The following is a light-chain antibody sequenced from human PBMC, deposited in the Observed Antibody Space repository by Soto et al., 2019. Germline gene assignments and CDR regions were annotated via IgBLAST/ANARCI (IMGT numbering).Light chain of an antibody. V-gene: IGKV4-1*01. CDR3: EQYYGPWT. CDR1: QSVLYSSNNKNY. Sequence: DIVMTQSPDSLAVSLGERATINCKSSQSVLYSSNNKNYLAWYQQKPGQPPKLLIYWTSTRESGVPDRCSGSGSGTAFTLTISSLQAEDVEVYYCEQYYGPWTFGHGT. J-gene: IGKJ1*01. CDR2: WTS.